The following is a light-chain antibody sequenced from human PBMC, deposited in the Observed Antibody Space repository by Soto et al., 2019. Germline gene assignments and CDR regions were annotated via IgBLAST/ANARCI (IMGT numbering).Light chain of an antibody. J-gene: IGKJ1*01. CDR2: AAS. CDR1: QSVSSAY. Sequence: EIVLTQSPGTLSLSPGERATLSCRASQSVSSAYLAWYQHKPGQPPTLLIYAASSRVTGIPDRFSGSGSGTDFTLTIRRLEPEDFAVYYCQLYGSSSTWTFGQGTKVEIK. V-gene: IGKV3-20*01. CDR3: QLYGSSSTWT.